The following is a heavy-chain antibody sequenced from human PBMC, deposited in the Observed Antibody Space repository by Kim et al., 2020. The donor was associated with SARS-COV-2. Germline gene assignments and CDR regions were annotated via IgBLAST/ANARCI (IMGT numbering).Heavy chain of an antibody. V-gene: IGHV3-7*04. Sequence: GGSLRLSGAASGFTFSSYWVNWVRQAPGKGLEWVANINQDGSEKNYVDSVKGRFTISRDNAKNSLYLQMNSLRAEDTAVYHCARVKNGYNYDAFDIWGQGTMVTVSS. CDR2: INQDGSEK. CDR1: GFTFSSYW. D-gene: IGHD5-12*01. CDR3: ARVKNGYNYDAFDI. J-gene: IGHJ3*02.